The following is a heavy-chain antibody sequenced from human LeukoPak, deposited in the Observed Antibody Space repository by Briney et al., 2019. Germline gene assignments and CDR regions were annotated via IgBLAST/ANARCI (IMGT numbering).Heavy chain of an antibody. D-gene: IGHD6-19*01. J-gene: IGHJ4*02. CDR2: INLNSGGT. V-gene: IGHV1-2*02. CDR1: GYTFTGYY. Sequence: GASVKVSCKASGYTFTGYYMHWVRQAPGQGLEWMGWINLNSGGTNYAQKFQGRVTMTRDTSISTAYMELSRLRSDDTAVYYCARDNKQWLAAIDYWGQGTLVTVSS. CDR3: ARDNKQWLAAIDY.